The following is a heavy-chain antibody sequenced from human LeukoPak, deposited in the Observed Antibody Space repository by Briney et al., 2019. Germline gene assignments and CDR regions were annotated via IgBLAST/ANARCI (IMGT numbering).Heavy chain of an antibody. V-gene: IGHV3-23*01. D-gene: IGHD3-22*01. CDR3: ARAMMVVTNLWGVFDY. J-gene: IGHJ4*02. Sequence: PGGSLRLSCAASGFAFYNFAMSWARQAPGKGLEWVSGISGSGGTTYYTDSVKGRFTTSRDTSKNTLYLQMNSLRAEDTAVYYCARAMMVVTNLWGVFDYWGQGNLVTVSS. CDR1: GFAFYNFA. CDR2: ISGSGGTT.